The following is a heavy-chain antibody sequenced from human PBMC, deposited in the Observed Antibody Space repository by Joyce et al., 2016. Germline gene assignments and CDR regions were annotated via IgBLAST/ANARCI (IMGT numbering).Heavy chain of an antibody. D-gene: IGHD5/OR15-5a*01. Sequence: QVQLVQSGAEVKRPGASVKVSCKASGYTFTSYDINWVRQATGQGLEWMGKMKPSSEATKYAQKFHGRVTMTRDTSLNTADMELSRLRSDDTAGYYCVRGRGCTSVSCQGGWFDPWGQGTLVTVSS. CDR3: VRGRGCTSVSCQGGWFDP. CDR2: MKPSSEAT. CDR1: GYTFTSYD. J-gene: IGHJ5*02. V-gene: IGHV1-8*01.